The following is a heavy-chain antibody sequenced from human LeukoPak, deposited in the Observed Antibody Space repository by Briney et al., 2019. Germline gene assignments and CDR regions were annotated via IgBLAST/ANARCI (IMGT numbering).Heavy chain of an antibody. D-gene: IGHD4-23*01. CDR1: GGTFGSYA. V-gene: IGHV1-69*04. CDR3: AREDPVGSQGY. Sequence: ASVKVSCKASGGTFGSYAISWVRQAPGQGLEWMGRIIPILGIANYAQKFQGRVTITADKSTSTAYMELSSLRSEDTAVYYCAREDPVGSQGYWGQGTLVTVSS. J-gene: IGHJ4*02. CDR2: IIPILGIA.